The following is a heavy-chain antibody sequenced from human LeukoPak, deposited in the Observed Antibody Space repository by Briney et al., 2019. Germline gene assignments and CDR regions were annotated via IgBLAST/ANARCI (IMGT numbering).Heavy chain of an antibody. V-gene: IGHV3-64*01. Sequence: GGSLRLSCAASGFTFSSYAMHWVRQAPGKGLEYVSAISSNGGSTYYANSVEGRFTISRDNSKSTLYLQMGSLRAEDMAVYYCARETDWGQGTLVTVSS. CDR2: ISSNGGST. CDR1: GFTFSSYA. J-gene: IGHJ4*02. CDR3: ARETD.